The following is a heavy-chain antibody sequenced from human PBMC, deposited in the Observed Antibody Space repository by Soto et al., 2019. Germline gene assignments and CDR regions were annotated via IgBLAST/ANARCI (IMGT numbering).Heavy chain of an antibody. CDR2: IYWDVDK. D-gene: IGHD6-13*01. J-gene: IGHJ3*02. CDR1: GFSPSTSGVG. V-gene: IGHV2-5*05. Sequence: QSTLKESGPTLVKPTQTLTLTCTFSGFSPSTSGVGVGWIRQPPGKALEWLALIYWDVDKRYGPSLKSRLTITKDTSKNQVVLTMTNMDPVDTATYYCAHRRGRQGIAAAGTTFDIWGQGTIVTVSS. CDR3: AHRRGRQGIAAAGTTFDI.